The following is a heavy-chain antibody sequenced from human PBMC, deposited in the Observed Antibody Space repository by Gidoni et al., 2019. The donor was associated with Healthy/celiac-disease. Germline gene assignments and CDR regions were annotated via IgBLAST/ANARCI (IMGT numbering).Heavy chain of an antibody. D-gene: IGHD3-22*01. J-gene: IGHJ4*02. CDR2: INPNNGGT. CDR1: GYTFTGYY. CDR3: ARAMGYYDSRTHYGLGY. V-gene: IGHV1-2*02. Sequence: QAQLVQSGAELKKPGDSVKVSCRASGYTFTGYYVQWVRQAPGQGLEWMGWINPNNGGTHYAQKFQGRVTMTRDTSISTAFMDLSRLRSDDTAVYYCARAMGYYDSRTHYGLGYWGQGSLVTVSS.